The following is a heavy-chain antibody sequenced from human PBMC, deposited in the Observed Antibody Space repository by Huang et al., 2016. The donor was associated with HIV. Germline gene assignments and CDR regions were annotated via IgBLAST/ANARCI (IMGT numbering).Heavy chain of an antibody. CDR2: YDPEIGET. CDR3: ATSFDVFFDF. V-gene: IGHV1-24*01. Sequence: QVQLVQSRAEVKKPGASVKVSCKVSEYTLTAVCIHWVRQPPGKGLEWMGGYDPEIGETIYAQRLRGRVTMTEDTSRETAIMELGGLRPEDTAVYYCATSFDVFFDFWGQGTLVTVSS. D-gene: IGHD3-9*01. CDR1: EYTLTAVC. J-gene: IGHJ4*02.